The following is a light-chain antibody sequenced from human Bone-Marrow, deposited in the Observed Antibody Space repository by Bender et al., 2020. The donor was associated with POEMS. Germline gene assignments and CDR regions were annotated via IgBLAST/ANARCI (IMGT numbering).Light chain of an antibody. CDR3: SSYTSTLTPWV. J-gene: IGLJ3*02. V-gene: IGLV2-14*03. Sequence: QSALTQPPSVSGSPGQSVTISCTGTSTDVGGYNYVAWYQQHPGKVPKLLIYDVTNRPSGVSDRFSGSKSGNTASLTISGLRSEDEADYYCSSYTSTLTPWVFGGGTKLTVL. CDR1: STDVGGYNY. CDR2: DVT.